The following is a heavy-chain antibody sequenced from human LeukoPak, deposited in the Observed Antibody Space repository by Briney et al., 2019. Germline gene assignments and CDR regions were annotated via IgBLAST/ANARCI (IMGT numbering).Heavy chain of an antibody. CDR1: GFTFSSYE. J-gene: IGHJ4*02. CDR3: AKNPLVSGTIYFDS. CDR2: ISSSGSTI. Sequence: PGGSLRLSCAAPGFTFSSYEMSCVRQAPGKGLWWVSYISSSGSTIYYADSVKGRFTISRDNSKSTLYLEMNSLRAEDTAIYYCAKNPLVSGTIYFDSWGQGTLLTVSS. D-gene: IGHD6-19*01. V-gene: IGHV3-48*03.